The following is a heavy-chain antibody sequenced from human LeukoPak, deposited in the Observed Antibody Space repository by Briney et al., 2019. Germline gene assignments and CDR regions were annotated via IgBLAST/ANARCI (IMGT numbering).Heavy chain of an antibody. V-gene: IGHV3-30-3*01. Sequence: GGSLRLSCAASGFTFSSYAMHWVRQAPGKGLQWVAFISYDGSDKYYADSVKGRFTISRDNAKDSLYLQMSSLRAEDAAIYYCVRDIDHWGQGTLVTVSS. CDR3: VRDIDH. CDR2: ISYDGSDK. J-gene: IGHJ4*02. CDR1: GFTFSSYA.